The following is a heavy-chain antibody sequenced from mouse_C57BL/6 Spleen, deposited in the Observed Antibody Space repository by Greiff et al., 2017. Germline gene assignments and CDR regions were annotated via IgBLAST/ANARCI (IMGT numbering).Heavy chain of an antibody. Sequence: QVQLKQSGAELVKPGASVKISCKASGYAFSSYWMNWVKQRPGKGLEWIGQIYPGDGDTNYNGKFKGKATLTADKSSSTAYMQLSSLTSEDSAVYFCARYGDGYYDFDVWGTGTTVTVSS. D-gene: IGHD2-3*01. V-gene: IGHV1-80*01. CDR2: IYPGDGDT. J-gene: IGHJ1*03. CDR3: ARYGDGYYDFDV. CDR1: GYAFSSYW.